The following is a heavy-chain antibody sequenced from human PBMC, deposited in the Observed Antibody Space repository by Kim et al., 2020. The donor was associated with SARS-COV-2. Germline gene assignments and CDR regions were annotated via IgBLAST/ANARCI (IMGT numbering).Heavy chain of an antibody. CDR2: IWYDGSNK. V-gene: IGHV3-33*01. J-gene: IGHJ4*02. CDR1: GFTFSSYG. CDR3: ARGDEFGEEPSYTHD. D-gene: IGHD3-10*01. Sequence: GGSLRLSCAASGFTFSSYGMHWVRQAPGKGLEWVAVIWYDGSNKYYADSVKGRFTISRDNSKNTLYLQMNSLRAEDTAVYYCARGDEFGEEPSYTHDWGQGTLVTVSS.